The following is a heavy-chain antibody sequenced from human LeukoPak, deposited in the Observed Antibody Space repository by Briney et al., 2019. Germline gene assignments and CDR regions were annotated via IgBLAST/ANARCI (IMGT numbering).Heavy chain of an antibody. CDR1: GYTFTSYG. D-gene: IGHD2-2*01. CDR2: ISAYNGNT. CDR3: ARPALSTGVGYQVLAA. Sequence: ASVKVSCKASGYTFTSYGISWVRQAPGQGLEWMGWISAYNGNTNYAQKLQGRVTMTTDTSTSTAYMELRSLRSDDTAVYYCARPALSTGVGYQVLAAWGQGTLVTVSS. J-gene: IGHJ5*02. V-gene: IGHV1-18*01.